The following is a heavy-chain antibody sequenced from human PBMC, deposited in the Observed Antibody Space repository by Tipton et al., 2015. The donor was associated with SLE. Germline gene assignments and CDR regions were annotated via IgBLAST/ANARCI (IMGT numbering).Heavy chain of an antibody. CDR2: IYYSGSI. CDR1: GGSISSYY. CDR3: ARVHPWGLFDY. D-gene: IGHD3-16*01. V-gene: IGHV4-59*12. Sequence: TLSLTCTVSGGSISSYYWSWIRQPPGKGLEWIGFIYYSGSINYNPSLKSRVTMSVDTSKNQFSLKLSSVTAADTAMYYCARVHPWGLFDYWGQGTLVTVSS. J-gene: IGHJ4*02.